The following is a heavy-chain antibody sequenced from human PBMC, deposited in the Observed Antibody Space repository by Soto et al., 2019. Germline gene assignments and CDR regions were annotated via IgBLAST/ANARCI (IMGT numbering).Heavy chain of an antibody. CDR1: GGSISSGNYY. D-gene: IGHD5-18*01. V-gene: IGHV3-66*04. CDR2: IYSGGST. J-gene: IGHJ4*02. Sequence: PSETLSLTCTVSGGSISSGNYYWSWVRQAPGKGLEWVSVIYSGGSTYYADSVKGRFTISRDNSKNTLYLQMNSLRAEDTAVYYCARHGYNYGGGYFDYWGQGTLVTVSS. CDR3: ARHGYNYGGGYFDY.